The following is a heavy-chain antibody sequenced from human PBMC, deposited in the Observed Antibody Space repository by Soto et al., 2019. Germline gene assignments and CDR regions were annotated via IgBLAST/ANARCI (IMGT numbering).Heavy chain of an antibody. CDR2: ISSSSSTI. D-gene: IGHD3-22*01. J-gene: IGHJ4*02. CDR3: ARDSSGYSVTEIDY. Sequence: EVQLVESGGGLVQPGGSLRLSCAASGFTFSSYSMNWVRQAPGKGLEWVSYISSSSSTIYYADSVKGRFTISRDNAKNSLYLQMKSLRDEDTAVEYCARDSSGYSVTEIDYWGQGTLVTVSS. CDR1: GFTFSSYS. V-gene: IGHV3-48*02.